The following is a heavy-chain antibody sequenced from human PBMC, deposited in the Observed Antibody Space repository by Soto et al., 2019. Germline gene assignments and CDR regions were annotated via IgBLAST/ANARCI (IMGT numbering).Heavy chain of an antibody. V-gene: IGHV4-39*01. CDR1: GGSVTNSSYY. CDR3: VSQRTTVPTQAYFDY. J-gene: IGHJ4*02. Sequence: NPSETLSLTCTVSGGSVTNSSYYWLWIRQSPGKGLEWIGSVYYRGRSYSKSSVKSRVTISVDTSKNRFSLSLNSVTDSDTAVYFCVSQRTTVPTQAYFDYWGPGALVTVSS. D-gene: IGHD4-17*01. CDR2: VYYRGRS.